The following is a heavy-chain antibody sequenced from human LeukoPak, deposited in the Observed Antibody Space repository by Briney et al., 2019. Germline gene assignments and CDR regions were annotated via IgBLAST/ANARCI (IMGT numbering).Heavy chain of an antibody. Sequence: SQTLSLTCTVSGGAISSYYWSWIRQPPGKGLEWIGYIYYSGSTNYTPSLKSGVTISVDTSKNQFSLKLSSVTAADTAMYYCARDGLWIQNAFDIWGQGTMVTVSS. D-gene: IGHD5-18*01. CDR2: IYYSGST. V-gene: IGHV4-59*12. J-gene: IGHJ3*02. CDR1: GGAISSYY. CDR3: ARDGLWIQNAFDI.